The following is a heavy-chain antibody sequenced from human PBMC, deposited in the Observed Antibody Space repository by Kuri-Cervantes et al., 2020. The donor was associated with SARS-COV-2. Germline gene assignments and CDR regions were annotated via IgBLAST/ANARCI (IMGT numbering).Heavy chain of an antibody. CDR2: IYYSGSA. CDR3: ARDDFYYYAMDV. J-gene: IGHJ6*02. CDR1: GGSISSYY. Sequence: SETLSLTCTVSGGSISSYYWSWIRQPPGKGLEWIGYIYYSGSANYNPSLKSRVTISVDTSKNQFSLGLSSVTAADTAVYYCARDDFYYYAMDVWGQGTTVTVSS. V-gene: IGHV4-59*01.